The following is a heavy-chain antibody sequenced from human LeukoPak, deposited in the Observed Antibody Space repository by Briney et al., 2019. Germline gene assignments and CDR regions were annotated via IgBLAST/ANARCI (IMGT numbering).Heavy chain of an antibody. J-gene: IGHJ4*02. CDR2: MYHSGST. CDR3: AREWYYGSGSYSDY. Sequence: SETLSLTCAVSGGSISSNNWWSWVRRPPGKGLEWIGEMYHSGSTIYNPSLKSRVTRTGDKYKNQFSLKRSTVTPADTAVYYCAREWYYGSGSYSDYWGQGILVTVSS. D-gene: IGHD3-10*01. CDR1: GGSISSNNW. V-gene: IGHV4-4*02.